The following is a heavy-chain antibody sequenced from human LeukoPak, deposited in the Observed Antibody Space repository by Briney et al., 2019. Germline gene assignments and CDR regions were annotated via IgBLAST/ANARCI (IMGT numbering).Heavy chain of an antibody. V-gene: IGHV3-7*03. CDR3: ARLAYYFDY. CDR2: IKQDGTEK. Sequence: HAGVSLRLSGVASGFTFSSYWMSWARQAPGKGLEWVANIKQDGTEKYYVDSVKGRFTISRDNAKNSLYLQMNSLRDEDTAMYYCARLAYYFDYWGQGTLVTVSS. CDR1: GFTFSSYW. J-gene: IGHJ4*02.